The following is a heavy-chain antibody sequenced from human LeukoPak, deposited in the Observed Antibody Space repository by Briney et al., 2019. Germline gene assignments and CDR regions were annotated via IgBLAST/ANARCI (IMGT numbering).Heavy chain of an antibody. V-gene: IGHV3-30-3*01. CDR3: ARWAI. CDR1: GFTLSSYA. D-gene: IGHD6-13*01. J-gene: IGHJ3*02. CDR2: ISYDGSNK. Sequence: PGGSLRLSCAASGFTLSSYAMHWVRQAPGKGLEWVAVISYDGSNKYYADSVKGRFTISRDNSKNTLYLQMNSLRAEDTAVYYCARWAIWGQGTMVTVSS.